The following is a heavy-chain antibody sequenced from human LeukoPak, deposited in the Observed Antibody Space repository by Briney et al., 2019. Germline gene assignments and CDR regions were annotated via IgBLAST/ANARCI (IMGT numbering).Heavy chain of an antibody. J-gene: IGHJ4*02. CDR1: GYTLTELS. CDR3: ALCGGDCYYFDY. Sequence: GASVKVSCKVSGYTLTELSMHWVRQAPGKGLEWMGGFDPEDGETIYAQKFQGRVTMTEDTSTDTAYMELSNLRSEDTAVYYCALCGGDCYYFDYWGQGTLVTVSS. V-gene: IGHV1-24*01. D-gene: IGHD2-21*02. CDR2: FDPEDGET.